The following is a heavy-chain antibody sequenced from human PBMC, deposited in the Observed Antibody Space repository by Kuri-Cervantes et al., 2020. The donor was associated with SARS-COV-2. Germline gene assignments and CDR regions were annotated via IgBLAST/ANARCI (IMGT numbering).Heavy chain of an antibody. J-gene: IGHJ4*02. V-gene: IGHV3-48*02. D-gene: IGHD3-22*01. CDR3: AREGYYDSSGYFDY. CDR2: ISSSSSTI. Sequence: GGSLRLSCVASGFTFSSYSMNWVRQAPGKGLEWVSYISSSSSTIYYADSVKGRFTISRDNAKNSLYLQMNSLRDEDTAVYYCAREGYYDSSGYFDYWGQGTLVTVSS. CDR1: GFTFSSYS.